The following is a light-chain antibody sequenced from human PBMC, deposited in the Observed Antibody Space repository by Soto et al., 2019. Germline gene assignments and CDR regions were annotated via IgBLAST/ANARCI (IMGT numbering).Light chain of an antibody. CDR3: QVWDISSDHHV. J-gene: IGLJ1*01. V-gene: IGLV3-21*02. CDR2: DDD. Sequence: SYELTQPPSVSVAPGQTARITCGGNDIARKTVHWYQQKPGQAPVLVVYDDDERPSGIPERFSGSNSGNTATLTISRVEAGDEADYYCQVWDISSDHHVFGTGTKVTLL. CDR1: DIARKT.